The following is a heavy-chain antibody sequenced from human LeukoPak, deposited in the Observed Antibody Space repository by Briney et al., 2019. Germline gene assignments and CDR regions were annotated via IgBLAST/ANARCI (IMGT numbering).Heavy chain of an antibody. Sequence: SETLSLTCAVYGGSFSGYYWSWIRQPPGKGLEWIGEINHSGSTNYNPSLKSRVTISVDTSKNQFSLKLSSVTAADTAVYYCARVRRHIVVVTAIPGAFDIWGQGTRVTVSS. CDR1: GGSFSGYY. J-gene: IGHJ3*02. D-gene: IGHD2-21*02. V-gene: IGHV4-34*01. CDR3: ARVRRHIVVVTAIPGAFDI. CDR2: INHSGST.